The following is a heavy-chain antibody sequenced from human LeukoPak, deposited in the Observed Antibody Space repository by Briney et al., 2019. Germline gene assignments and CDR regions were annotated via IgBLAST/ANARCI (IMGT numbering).Heavy chain of an antibody. D-gene: IGHD6-19*01. Sequence: PGGSLRLSCAASGFTFSSYWMQLVRQAPGKGLVWVSRINSDGSSTSYADSVKGRFTISRDNAKNTLYLQMNSLRAEDTAVYYCARADGGWYHYYYYMDVWSKGTTVTVSS. CDR3: ARADGGWYHYYYYMDV. J-gene: IGHJ6*03. V-gene: IGHV3-74*01. CDR1: GFTFSSYW. CDR2: INSDGSST.